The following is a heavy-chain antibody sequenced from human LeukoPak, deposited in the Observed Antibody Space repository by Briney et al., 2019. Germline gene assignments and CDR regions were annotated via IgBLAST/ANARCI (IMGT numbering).Heavy chain of an antibody. Sequence: SETLSLTCTVSGGSISSSSYYWGWIRQPPGKGLEWIGSIYYSGSTYYNPSLKGRVTISVDTSKNQFSLKLSSVTAADTAVYYCARDPGSSWFHDAFDIWGQGTMVTVSS. CDR3: ARDPGSSWFHDAFDI. V-gene: IGHV4-39*07. CDR2: IYYSGST. J-gene: IGHJ3*02. CDR1: GGSISSSSYY. D-gene: IGHD6-13*01.